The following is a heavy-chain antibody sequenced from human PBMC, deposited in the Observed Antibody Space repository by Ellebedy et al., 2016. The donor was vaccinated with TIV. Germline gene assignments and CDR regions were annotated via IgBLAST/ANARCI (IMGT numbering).Heavy chain of an antibody. CDR2: ISSSSSTI. CDR1: RFTFISYS. J-gene: IGHJ4*02. Sequence: PGGSLRLSCAASRFTFISYSMNWVRQAPGKGLEWVSYISSSSSTIYYADSVKGRFTISRDNSKNTLYLQMNSLRAEDTAVYYCARERGYFDYWGQGTLVTVSS. D-gene: IGHD3-10*01. CDR3: ARERGYFDY. V-gene: IGHV3-48*01.